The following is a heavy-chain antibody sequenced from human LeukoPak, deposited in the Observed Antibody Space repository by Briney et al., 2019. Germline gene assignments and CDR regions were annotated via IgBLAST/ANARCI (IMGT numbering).Heavy chain of an antibody. J-gene: IGHJ5*02. Sequence: SETLSLTCTVSGGSISSYYWSWIRQPPGKGLEWIGYIYYSGSTNYNPSLKSRVTISVDTSKNQFSLKLSSVTAADTAVYYCARAADCSGGSCYLNWFDPWGQGTLVTVSS. CDR2: IYYSGST. CDR3: ARAADCSGGSCYLNWFDP. CDR1: GGSISSYY. V-gene: IGHV4-59*01. D-gene: IGHD2-15*01.